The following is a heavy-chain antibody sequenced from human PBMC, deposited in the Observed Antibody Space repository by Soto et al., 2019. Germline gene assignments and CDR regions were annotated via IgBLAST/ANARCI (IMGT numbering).Heavy chain of an antibody. CDR3: VKAYFNSEYNSGWFTFDY. CDR1: GFTFRSYA. V-gene: IGHV3-64D*06. J-gene: IGHJ4*02. CDR2: ISSYGGST. D-gene: IGHD6-19*01. Sequence: PGGSLRLSCSAAGFTFRSYARHWVRQAPGKGLEYISSISSYGGSTKYADSVKGRFTVSRDNSKNTLYLQMGSLRPEDTALYYCVKAYFNSEYNSGWFTFDYWGQGTLVTVSS.